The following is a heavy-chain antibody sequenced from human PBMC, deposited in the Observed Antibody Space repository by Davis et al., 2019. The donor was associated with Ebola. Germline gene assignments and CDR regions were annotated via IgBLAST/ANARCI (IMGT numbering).Heavy chain of an antibody. V-gene: IGHV4-31*03. Sequence: LRLSCTVSGGSISSGGYYWSWIRQHPGKGLEWIGYIYYSGSTYYNPSLKSRVTISVDTSKNQFSLKLSSVTAADTAVYYCARLATAMVPFDYWGRGTLVTVSS. CDR2: IYYSGST. D-gene: IGHD3-10*01. CDR1: GGSISSGGYY. CDR3: ARLATAMVPFDY. J-gene: IGHJ4*02.